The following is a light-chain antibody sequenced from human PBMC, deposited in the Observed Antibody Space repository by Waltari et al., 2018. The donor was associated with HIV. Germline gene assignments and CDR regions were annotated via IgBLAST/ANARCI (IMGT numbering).Light chain of an antibody. CDR3: QQSYSIPLT. CDR1: QSISTY. J-gene: IGKJ4*01. Sequence: QMTQSPSSLSASVGDRVTITCRASQSISTYLNWYQQKPGKAPQLLIYAASNLQSGVPSRFSGSGSRTEFTLTISSLQREDFATYYCQQSYSIPLTFGGGTKVEIK. CDR2: AAS. V-gene: IGKV1-39*01.